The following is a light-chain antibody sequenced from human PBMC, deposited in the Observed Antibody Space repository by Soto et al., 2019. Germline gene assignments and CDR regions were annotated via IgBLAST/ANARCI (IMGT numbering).Light chain of an antibody. Sequence: EVVLTQSPGTLSLSPGERATLSCRASQSVSSNYLAWYQQKPGLAPRLLIYGASSRATGIPDRFSGSGSGTEFTLTISSLQSEDFAVYYCHQYDNWPKTFGQGTRLEIK. J-gene: IGKJ5*01. CDR2: GAS. V-gene: IGKV3-20*01. CDR1: QSVSSNY. CDR3: HQYDNWPKT.